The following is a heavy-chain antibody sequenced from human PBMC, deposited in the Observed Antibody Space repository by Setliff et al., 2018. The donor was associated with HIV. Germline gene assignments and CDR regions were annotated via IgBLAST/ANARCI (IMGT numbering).Heavy chain of an antibody. J-gene: IGHJ4*02. CDR2: IYYSGST. V-gene: IGHV4-39*01. Sequence: SETLSLTCTVSGGSISSSSYYWGWIRQPPGKGLEWIGSIYYSGSTYYNPSLKSRVTISVDTSKNQFSLRLSSVTAADTAVYYCATGPLCYRDWGKGTLVTVSS. D-gene: IGHD2-8*01. CDR3: ATGPLCYRD. CDR1: GGSISSSSYY.